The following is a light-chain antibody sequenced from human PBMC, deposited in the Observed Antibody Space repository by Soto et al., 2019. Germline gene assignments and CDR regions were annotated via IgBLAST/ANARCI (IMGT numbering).Light chain of an antibody. CDR2: DAT. CDR3: QQRSNWPPRIT. J-gene: IGKJ5*01. Sequence: EIVLTQSPVTLSLSPGERATLSFRAIQSVTTYLAWYQQKPGQAPRLLIYDATNRATGIPARFSGSGSGTDFTLTISSLQPEDFAVYYCQQRSNWPPRITFGQGTRLEI. V-gene: IGKV3-11*01. CDR1: QSVTTY.